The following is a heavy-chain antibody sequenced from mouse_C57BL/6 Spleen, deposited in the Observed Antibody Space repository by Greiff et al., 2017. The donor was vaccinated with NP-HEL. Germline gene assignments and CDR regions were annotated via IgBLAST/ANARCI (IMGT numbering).Heavy chain of an antibody. D-gene: IGHD2-3*01. V-gene: IGHV1-19*01. Sequence: EVQLQQSGPVLVKPGASVKMSCKASGYTFTDYYMNWVKQSHGKSLEWIGVINPYNGGTSYNQKFKGKATLTVDKSSSTAYMELNSLTSEDSAVYYCANDGYESAMDYWGQGTSVTVSS. CDR2: INPYNGGT. CDR1: GYTFTDYY. CDR3: ANDGYESAMDY. J-gene: IGHJ4*01.